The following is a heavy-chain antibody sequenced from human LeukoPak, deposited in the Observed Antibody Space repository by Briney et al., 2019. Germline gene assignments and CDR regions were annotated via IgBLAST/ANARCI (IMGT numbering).Heavy chain of an antibody. Sequence: GSLRLSCAASGFTFSSYAMSWVRQPPGKGLEWIGSIYYSGSTYYNPSLKSRVTISVDTSKNQFSLKLSSVTAADTAVYYCARYYYDSSGRVYYFDYWGQGTLVTVSS. V-gene: IGHV4-39*01. D-gene: IGHD3-22*01. CDR2: IYYSGST. CDR1: GFTFSSYA. CDR3: ARYYYDSSGRVYYFDY. J-gene: IGHJ4*02.